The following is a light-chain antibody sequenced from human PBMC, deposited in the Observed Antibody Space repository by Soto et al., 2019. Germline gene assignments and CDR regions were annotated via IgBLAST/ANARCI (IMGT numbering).Light chain of an antibody. J-gene: IGLJ2*01. CDR2: IEGSGSY. CDR1: SGHSSDI. V-gene: IGLV4-60*02. CDR3: ETLDSNTRV. Sequence: QSVLTQSSSASASLGSSVKLTCTLSSGHSSDIIAWHQQQPGKAPRYLMKIEGSGSYNKGSGVPDRFSDSSSVADRYLTISNLQFEDEANYYCETLDSNTRVFGGGTKLTVL.